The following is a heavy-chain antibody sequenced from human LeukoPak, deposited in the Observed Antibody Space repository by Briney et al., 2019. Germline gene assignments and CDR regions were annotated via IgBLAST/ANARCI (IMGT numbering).Heavy chain of an antibody. Sequence: PSETLSLTCNVSGDYIITNSYYWGWIRQPPGTGLEWIGTVYYTENTYYNPSLKSRVTVSIDTSKNQFSLKLTSVTAADTAVYYCARLGHDYGALKIDYWGQGTLVTVSS. CDR2: VYYTENT. CDR1: GDYIITNSYY. J-gene: IGHJ4*02. D-gene: IGHD4-17*01. V-gene: IGHV4-39*01. CDR3: ARLGHDYGALKIDY.